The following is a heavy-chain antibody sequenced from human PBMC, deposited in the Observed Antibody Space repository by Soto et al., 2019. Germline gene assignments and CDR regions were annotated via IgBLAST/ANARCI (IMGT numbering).Heavy chain of an antibody. CDR1: GFTFSSYN. J-gene: IGHJ6*04. CDR3: ATDLTTETV. Sequence: PGGSLRLSCAASGFTFSSYNMNWVRQAPGKGLEWVSYISSSSYTIYYADSVKGRFTISRDNAMNSLYLQMSSLRAEDTAVYYCATDLTTETVWGKGTTVTVSS. D-gene: IGHD3-22*01. V-gene: IGHV3-48*01. CDR2: ISSSSYTI.